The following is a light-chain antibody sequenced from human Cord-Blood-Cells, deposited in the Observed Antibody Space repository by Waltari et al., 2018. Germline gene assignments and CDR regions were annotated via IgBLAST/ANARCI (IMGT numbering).Light chain of an antibody. V-gene: IGKV3-11*01. J-gene: IGKJ4*01. CDR1: QSVSSY. CDR2: DAS. Sequence: EIVLTQSPATLSLSPGERATLSCRASQSVSSYLAWYQQKPGQAPRLLIYDASNRATGIPARFSGSGSGTDFTLTISCREPEDFAVDYWQQRSNWLTFGGGTKVEIK. CDR3: QQRSNWLT.